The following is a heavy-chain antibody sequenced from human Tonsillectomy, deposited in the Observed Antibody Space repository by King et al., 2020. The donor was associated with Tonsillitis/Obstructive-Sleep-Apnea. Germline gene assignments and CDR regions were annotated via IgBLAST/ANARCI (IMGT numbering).Heavy chain of an antibody. CDR2: IIPIFGTA. V-gene: IGHV1-69*01. D-gene: IGHD2-2*01. Sequence: QLVQSGAEVKKPGSSVKVSCKASGGTFSSYAISWVRQAPGQGLEWMGGIIPIFGTANYAQKFQGRVTITADESTSTAYLELSSLGSEDTAVYYCARSWVPAPLIYWYFDLWGRGTLVTVSS. CDR3: ARSWVPAPLIYWYFDL. J-gene: IGHJ2*01. CDR1: GGTFSSYA.